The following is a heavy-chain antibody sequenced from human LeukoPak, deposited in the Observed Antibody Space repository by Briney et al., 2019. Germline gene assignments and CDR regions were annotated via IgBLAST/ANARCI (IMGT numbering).Heavy chain of an antibody. V-gene: IGHV3-53*04. CDR2: IYSGGST. CDR1: GFTVSSNY. Sequence: GGSPRLSCAASGFTVSSNYMSWGRPAPGKGLEWVSVIYSGGSTYYADSVKGRFTISRHNSKNTLYLQMNSLRAEDTAVYYCARDLGNYDFWSGYSMPSWGQGTLVTVSS. CDR3: ARDLGNYDFWSGYSMPS. D-gene: IGHD3-3*01. J-gene: IGHJ5*02.